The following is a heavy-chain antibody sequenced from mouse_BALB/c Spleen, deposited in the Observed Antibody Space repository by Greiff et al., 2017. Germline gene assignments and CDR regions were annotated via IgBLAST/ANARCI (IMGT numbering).Heavy chain of an antibody. CDR2: IDPANGNT. J-gene: IGHJ4*01. CDR1: GFNIKDTY. D-gene: IGHD1-1*02. Sequence: EVQLQQSGAELVKPGASVKLSCIASGFNIKDTYMHWVKQRPEQGLEWIGRIDPANGNTKYDPKFQGKATITADTSSNTAYLQLSSLTSEDTAVYYCARVSYGVYYYAMDYWGQGTSVTVSS. V-gene: IGHV14-3*02. CDR3: ARVSYGVYYYAMDY.